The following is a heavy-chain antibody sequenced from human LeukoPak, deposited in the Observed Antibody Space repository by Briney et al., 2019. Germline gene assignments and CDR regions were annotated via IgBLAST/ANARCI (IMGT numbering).Heavy chain of an antibody. V-gene: IGHV3-53*01. CDR2: IYSGGSP. D-gene: IGHD3-10*01. J-gene: IGHJ6*03. CDR3: ARAPYYYGSGIYYYYMDV. CDR1: GFTVRSSY. Sequence: PGGSLRLSCAASGFTVRSSYMSWVRQAPGKGLEWVSVIYSGGSPDYADSAKGRFTISSDNSKNTLYLQMNSLRVEDTAVYYCARAPYYYGSGIYYYYMDVWGKGTTVTISS.